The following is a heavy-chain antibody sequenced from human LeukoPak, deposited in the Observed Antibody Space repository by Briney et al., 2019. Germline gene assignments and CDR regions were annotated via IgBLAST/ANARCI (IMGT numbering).Heavy chain of an antibody. CDR1: GYTFTSYG. CDR2: ISAYNGNT. D-gene: IGHD6-13*01. V-gene: IGHV1-18*04. Sequence: ASVKVSCKASGYTFTSYGISWVRQAPGQGLEWMGWISAYNGNTNYAQKLQGRVTMTTDTSTNTAYMELRSLRSDDTAVYCCARDDIAAPGDAFDIWGQGTMVTVSS. CDR3: ARDDIAAPGDAFDI. J-gene: IGHJ3*02.